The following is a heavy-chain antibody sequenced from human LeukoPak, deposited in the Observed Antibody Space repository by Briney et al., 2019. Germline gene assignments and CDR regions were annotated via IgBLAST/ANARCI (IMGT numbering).Heavy chain of an antibody. D-gene: IGHD2-2*03. J-gene: IGHJ4*02. CDR1: GFTFSIYW. CDR3: ARDWIGRGQTPYYFYY. V-gene: IGHV3-7*01. CDR2: IKQDGSEK. Sequence: GGSLRLSCAAAGFTFSIYWMSWVRQARGKGPEWVANIKQDGSEKYYVDSVKGRFTISRDNAKNSLYLQMSSLRAEDTAVYYCARDWIGRGQTPYYFYYWGQGTLVTVSS.